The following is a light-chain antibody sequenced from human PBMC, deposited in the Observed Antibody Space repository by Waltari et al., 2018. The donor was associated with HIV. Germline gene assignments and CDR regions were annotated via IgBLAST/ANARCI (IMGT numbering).Light chain of an antibody. Sequence: SYELTQPPSVSVSPGQTASISCSGDKLGDRYASWYQQRPGQSPVLIISQDKKRPSGIPERFSGSNSGNTATLTISGTQTMDEADYYCQVWDYRGYVMFGGGTKLTVL. CDR3: QVWDYRGYVM. V-gene: IGLV3-1*01. J-gene: IGLJ3*02. CDR2: QDK. CDR1: KLGDRY.